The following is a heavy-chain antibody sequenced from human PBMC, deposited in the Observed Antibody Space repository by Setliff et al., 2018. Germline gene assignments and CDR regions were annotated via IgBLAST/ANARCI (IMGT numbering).Heavy chain of an antibody. Sequence: SETLSLTCTVSGGSISSSSYYWGWIRQPPGKGLEWIGSIYYSGSTYYNPSLKSRVTISVDTSKNQFSLKLSSVTAAGTAVYYCARLYSGWCNYWGQGTLVTVSS. CDR1: GGSISSSSYY. CDR3: ARLYSGWCNY. J-gene: IGHJ4*02. D-gene: IGHD6-19*01. CDR2: IYYSGST. V-gene: IGHV4-39*01.